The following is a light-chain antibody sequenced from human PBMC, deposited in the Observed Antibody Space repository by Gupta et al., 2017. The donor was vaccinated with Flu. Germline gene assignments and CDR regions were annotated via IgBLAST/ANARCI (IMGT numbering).Light chain of an antibody. CDR1: QSVGSNY. Sequence: GTLSLSPGETATLSCRASQSVGSNYLAWYQQKPGQAPRLLIYGASSRATGIPDRFSGSGSGTDFTLTISRLEPEDFAVYYCQQYGSLPRTFGQGTKVEIK. J-gene: IGKJ1*01. V-gene: IGKV3-20*01. CDR3: QQYGSLPRT. CDR2: GAS.